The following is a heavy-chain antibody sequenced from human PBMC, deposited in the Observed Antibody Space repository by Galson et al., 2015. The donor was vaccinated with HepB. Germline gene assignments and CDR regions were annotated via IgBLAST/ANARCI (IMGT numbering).Heavy chain of an antibody. V-gene: IGHV3-33*08. Sequence: SLRLSCAASGFTFSSYGMHWVRQAPGKGLEWVAVIWYDGSNKYYADSVKGRFTISRDNSKNTLYLQMDSLRAEDTAVYYCAGVQGSGWPFDYWGQGTLVTVSS. J-gene: IGHJ4*02. CDR3: AGVQGSGWPFDY. D-gene: IGHD6-19*01. CDR1: GFTFSSYG. CDR2: IWYDGSNK.